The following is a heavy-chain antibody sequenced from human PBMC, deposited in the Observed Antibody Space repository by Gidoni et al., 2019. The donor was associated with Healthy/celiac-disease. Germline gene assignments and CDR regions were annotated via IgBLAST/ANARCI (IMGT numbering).Heavy chain of an antibody. V-gene: IGHV4-59*01. D-gene: IGHD1-26*01. J-gene: IGHJ2*01. Sequence: QVQLQESGPGLVKPSETLSLTCTVSGGSISSYYWSWIRQPPGKGLEWIGYIYYSGSTNYNPSLKSRVTISVDTSKNQFSLKLSSVTAADTAVYYCARAVVGATTTWYFDLWGRGTLVTVSS. CDR3: ARAVVGATTTWYFDL. CDR2: IYYSGST. CDR1: GGSISSYY.